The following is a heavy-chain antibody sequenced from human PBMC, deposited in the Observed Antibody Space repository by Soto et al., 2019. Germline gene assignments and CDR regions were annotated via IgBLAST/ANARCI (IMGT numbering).Heavy chain of an antibody. Sequence: SETLSLTCTVSGGSISSYYWSWIRQPPGKGLEWIGYIYYSGSTNYNPSLKSRVTISVDTSKNQFSLKLSSVTAADTAVYYCARDRLGGGLADHWGQGTLVTVSS. CDR1: GGSISSYY. V-gene: IGHV4-59*01. CDR2: IYYSGST. J-gene: IGHJ4*02. D-gene: IGHD3-10*01. CDR3: ARDRLGGGLADH.